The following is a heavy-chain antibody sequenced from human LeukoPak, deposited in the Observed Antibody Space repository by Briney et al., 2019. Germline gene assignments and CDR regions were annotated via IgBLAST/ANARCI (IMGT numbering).Heavy chain of an antibody. CDR1: GYSFTGYY. D-gene: IGHD1-14*01. V-gene: IGHV1-2*02. J-gene: IGHJ4*02. CDR3: VRAPAPIKYNLDY. Sequence: ASVKVSCEASGYSFTGYYKHWVRQAPGQGLEWMGWISPNSGATSYAQKFQGRVTLTKDTSISTAYMELSSLTSDDTAVYYCVRAPAPIKYNLDYWGQGTLVTVSS. CDR2: ISPNSGAT.